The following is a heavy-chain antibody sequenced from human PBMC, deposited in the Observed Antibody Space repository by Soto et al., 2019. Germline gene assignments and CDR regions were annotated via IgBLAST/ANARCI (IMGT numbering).Heavy chain of an antibody. V-gene: IGHV4-34*01. CDR1: GGSFRGYY. CDR3: ARRVRIAAAGSYYYYYMDV. J-gene: IGHJ6*03. CDR2: INHSGST. D-gene: IGHD6-13*01. Sequence: QVQLQQWGAGLLKPSETLSLTCAVYGGSFRGYYWSWIRQPPGKGLEWIGEINHSGSTNYNPSLKSPVTISVDTSKNQFSLKLSSVTAADTAVYYCARRVRIAAAGSYYYYYMDVWGKGTTVTVAS.